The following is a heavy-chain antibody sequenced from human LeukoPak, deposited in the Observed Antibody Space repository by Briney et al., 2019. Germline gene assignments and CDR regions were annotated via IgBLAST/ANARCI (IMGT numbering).Heavy chain of an antibody. CDR1: GDSISSGDYY. Sequence: SETLSLTCTVSGDSISSGDYYWSWIRQPAGKGLEWIGRISSSGSTNYNPSLKSRVTISVDTSKNQFSLKLSSVTAADTAVYYCARDSSGYGSGSRHRPDYYYYMDVWGKGTTVTISS. V-gene: IGHV4-61*02. CDR3: ARDSSGYGSGSRHRPDYYYYMDV. J-gene: IGHJ6*03. D-gene: IGHD3-10*01. CDR2: ISSSGST.